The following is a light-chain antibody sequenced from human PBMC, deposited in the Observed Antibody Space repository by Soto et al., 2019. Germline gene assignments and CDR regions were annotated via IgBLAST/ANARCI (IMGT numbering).Light chain of an antibody. CDR2: DAS. CDR3: QQYTNTNNPWM. J-gene: IGKJ1*01. Sequence: DVQVTQSPPTLSASVGDRVTITCRASQTISTWMAWYQQKPGKAPKLIVYDASTLQSGVASRFSGSGSGTEFTLIIGGLQPDDSAPYYCQQYTNTNNPWMFGQGTKVEI. V-gene: IGKV1-5*01. CDR1: QTISTW.